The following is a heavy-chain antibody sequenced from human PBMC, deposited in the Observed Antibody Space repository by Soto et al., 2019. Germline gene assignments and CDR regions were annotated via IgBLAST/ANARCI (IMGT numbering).Heavy chain of an antibody. Sequence: QVQLVESGGGVVQPGRSLRLSCAASGFTFSSYGMHWVRQAPGKGLEWVAVIWYDGSNKYYADSVKGRFTISRDNSKNTLYLQMNSLRAEDTAVYYCARVGCSSTSCYVGYYYYYYGMDVW. CDR2: IWYDGSNK. J-gene: IGHJ6*01. V-gene: IGHV3-33*01. CDR3: ARVGCSSTSCYVGYYYYYYGMDV. CDR1: GFTFSSYG. D-gene: IGHD2-2*01.